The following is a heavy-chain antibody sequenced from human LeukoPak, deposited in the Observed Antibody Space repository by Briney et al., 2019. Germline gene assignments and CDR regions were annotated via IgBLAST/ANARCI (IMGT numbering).Heavy chain of an antibody. Sequence: GESLKISCKGSGYSFTSYWIGWVRQMPGKGLEWMGIIYPGDADTRYSPSFQGQVTISTDKSISTAYLQWSSLKASDTAMYYCARHAYSDAYDILTGPYYYYYMDVWGKGTTVTVYS. V-gene: IGHV5-51*01. CDR2: IYPGDADT. CDR1: GYSFTSYW. D-gene: IGHD3-9*01. J-gene: IGHJ6*03. CDR3: ARHAYSDAYDILTGPYYYYYMDV.